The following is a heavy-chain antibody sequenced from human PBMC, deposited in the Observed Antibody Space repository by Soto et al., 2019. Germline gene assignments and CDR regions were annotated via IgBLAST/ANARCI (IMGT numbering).Heavy chain of an antibody. J-gene: IGHJ3*02. V-gene: IGHV4-4*02. CDR2: IYHGGST. D-gene: IGHD2-21*01. CDR3: ASFLWWRMGAFDI. Sequence: PSGTLSLTCAVSGGSISSSNLWTWVRQPPGKGLEWIGEIYHGGSTNYNPSLKSRVTISVDKSKNQFSLRLSSVTAADTAVYYYASFLWWRMGAFDIWGQGTMVTVS. CDR1: GGSISSSNL.